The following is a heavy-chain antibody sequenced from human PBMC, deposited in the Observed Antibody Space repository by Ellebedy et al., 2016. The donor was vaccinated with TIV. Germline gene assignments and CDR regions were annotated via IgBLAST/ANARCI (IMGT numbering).Heavy chain of an antibody. Sequence: SIKSRVTISVDTSKNQFSLKLSSVTAADTAVYYCARGGTGLSPDSDAFDIWGQGTMVTVSS. J-gene: IGHJ3*02. D-gene: IGHD1-1*01. CDR3: ARGGTGLSPDSDAFDI. V-gene: IGHV4-4*08.